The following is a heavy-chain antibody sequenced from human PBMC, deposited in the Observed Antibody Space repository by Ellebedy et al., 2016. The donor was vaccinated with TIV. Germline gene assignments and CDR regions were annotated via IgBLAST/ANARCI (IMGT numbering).Heavy chain of an antibody. J-gene: IGHJ4*02. Sequence: SETLSLXXTVSGGSINSYYWSWIRQSPGKGLEWIGYIYYRGNTEQNPSLKSRATVSVDTAKNQFSLKLRAVTAADTAVYYCAAMRGSRQFDYWGQGTLVTASS. CDR3: AAMRGSRQFDY. D-gene: IGHD2-2*01. CDR2: IYYRGNT. V-gene: IGHV4-59*01. CDR1: GGSINSYY.